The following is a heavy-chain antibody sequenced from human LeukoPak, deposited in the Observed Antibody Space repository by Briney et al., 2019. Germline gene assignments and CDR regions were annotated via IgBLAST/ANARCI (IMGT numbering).Heavy chain of an antibody. V-gene: IGHV1-8*01. CDR1: GYTFTNYA. CDR2: MNPNSGNT. J-gene: IGHJ6*03. Sequence: GASVKVSCKASGYTFTNYAMNWVRQAPGQGLEWMGWMNPNSGNTGYAQKFQGRVTMTSNTSITTAYMELSSLRSEDTAVYYCARLVYDSSGYYYMDVWGKGTTVTVSS. D-gene: IGHD3-22*01. CDR3: ARLVYDSSGYYYMDV.